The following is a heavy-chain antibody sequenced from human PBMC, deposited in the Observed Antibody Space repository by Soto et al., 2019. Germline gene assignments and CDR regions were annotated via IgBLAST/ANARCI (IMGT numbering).Heavy chain of an antibody. Sequence: WGSLRLSCAASGFTFIGHWMVWFRQPPGKGLEWVANIKQQGGEASYVDSVLGRFTISRDNAQNSLYLQMNSLRVEDTAVYYCARGGDSYIDYWGQGALVTVSS. CDR1: GFTFIGHW. CDR3: ARGGDSYIDY. D-gene: IGHD2-21*02. CDR2: IKQQGGEA. V-gene: IGHV3-7*03. J-gene: IGHJ4*02.